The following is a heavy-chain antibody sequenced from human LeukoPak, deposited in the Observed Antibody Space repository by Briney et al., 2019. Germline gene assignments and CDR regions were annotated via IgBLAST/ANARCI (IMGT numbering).Heavy chain of an antibody. V-gene: IGHV1-69*06. CDR3: ARGNWNPSHYYYYYMDV. J-gene: IGHJ6*03. CDR2: IIPIFGTA. D-gene: IGHD1-1*01. CDR1: GGTFSSYA. Sequence: ASVKVSCKASGGTFSSYAISWVRQAPGQGLEWMGGIIPIFGTANYAQKFQGRVTITADKSTSTAYMELSSLRSEDTAVYYCARGNWNPSHYYYYYMDVWGKGTTVTVSS.